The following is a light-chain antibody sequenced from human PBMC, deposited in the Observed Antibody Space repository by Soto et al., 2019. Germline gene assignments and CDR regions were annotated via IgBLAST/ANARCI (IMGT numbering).Light chain of an antibody. CDR3: QQSNNWPKT. V-gene: IGKV3-15*01. CDR1: QSVNSN. J-gene: IGKJ1*01. CDR2: DAS. Sequence: EIVMTQSPATLSVSPGETATLSCRASQSVNSNLAWYQQKPGQAPRLLISDASTRAAGLPARFSGSGSGTEFTLTISSTQSEDFAVYFCQQSNNWPKTFGQGTKVEIK.